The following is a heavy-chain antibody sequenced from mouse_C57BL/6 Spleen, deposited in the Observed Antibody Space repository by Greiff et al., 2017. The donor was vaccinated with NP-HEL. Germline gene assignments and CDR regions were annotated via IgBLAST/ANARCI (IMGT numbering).Heavy chain of an antibody. Sequence: VQLQQSGAELARPGASVKMSCKASGYTFTSYTMHWVKQRPGQGLEWIGYINPSSGYTKYNQKFKDKATLTADKSSSTAYMQLSSLTSEDSAVYYCARSGTTVAHYLDYWGQGTTLTVSS. CDR3: ARSGTTVAHYLDY. J-gene: IGHJ2*01. CDR2: INPSSGYT. V-gene: IGHV1-4*01. CDR1: GYTFTSYT. D-gene: IGHD1-1*01.